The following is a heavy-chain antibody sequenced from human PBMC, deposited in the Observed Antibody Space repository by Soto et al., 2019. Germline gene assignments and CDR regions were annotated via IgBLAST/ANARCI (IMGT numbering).Heavy chain of an antibody. CDR3: ASGLYSGYDSYYYGMDV. J-gene: IGHJ6*02. CDR2: IIPIFGTA. D-gene: IGHD5-12*01. CDR1: GGTFSSYA. Sequence: ASVKVSCKASGGTFSSYAISWVRQAPGQGLEWMGGIIPIFGTANYAQKFQGRVTITADESTSTAYMELSSLRSEDTAVYYCASGLYSGYDSYYYGMDVWGQGTTVTVSS. V-gene: IGHV1-69*13.